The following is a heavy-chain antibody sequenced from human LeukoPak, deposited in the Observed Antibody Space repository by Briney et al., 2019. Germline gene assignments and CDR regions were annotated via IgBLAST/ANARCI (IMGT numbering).Heavy chain of an antibody. V-gene: IGHV3-21*01. CDR3: ARDRDPYCSGTSCYSGAYGMDV. CDR1: GFTFSSYS. D-gene: IGHD2-2*01. Sequence: GGSLRLSCAASGFTFSSYSMNWVRQAPGKGLEWVSSISSSSSYIYYADSVKGRFTISRDNAKNSLYLQMNSLRAEDTAVYYCARDRDPYCSGTSCYSGAYGMDVWGQGTTVTVSS. J-gene: IGHJ6*02. CDR2: ISSSSSYI.